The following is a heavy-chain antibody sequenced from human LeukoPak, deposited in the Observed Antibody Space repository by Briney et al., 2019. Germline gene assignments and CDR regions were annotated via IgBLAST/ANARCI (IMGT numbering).Heavy chain of an antibody. D-gene: IGHD3-22*01. V-gene: IGHV3-21*01. J-gene: IGHJ1*01. Sequence: GESLKISCRGSGYSFTNFWIGWVRQAPGKGLEWVSSISSSSSYIYYADSVKGRFTISRDNAKNSLYLQMNSLRAEDTAVYYCARLSNDSSGYYYPEYFQHWGQGTLVTVSS. CDR3: ARLSNDSSGYYYPEYFQH. CDR2: ISSSSSYI. CDR1: GYSFTNFW.